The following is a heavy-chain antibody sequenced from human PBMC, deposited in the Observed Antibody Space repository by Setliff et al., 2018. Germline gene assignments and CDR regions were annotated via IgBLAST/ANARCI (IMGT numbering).Heavy chain of an antibody. Sequence: SVKVSCKASGGTFSNYDISWVRQAPGQGLEWMGGIIPIFGTTNYAQRFQGRVTIITDESTSTAYMELTSLTSDDTALYYCVREGVDARSSTDYRYYMDVWGNGTTVTVSS. D-gene: IGHD2-8*01. V-gene: IGHV1-69*05. J-gene: IGHJ6*03. CDR2: IIPIFGTT. CDR1: GGTFSNYD. CDR3: VREGVDARSSTDYRYYMDV.